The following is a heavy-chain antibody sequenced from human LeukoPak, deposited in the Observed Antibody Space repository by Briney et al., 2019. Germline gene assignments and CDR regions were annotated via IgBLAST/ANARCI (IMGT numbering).Heavy chain of an antibody. V-gene: IGHV4-59*08. CDR1: GGSISSYY. D-gene: IGHD2/OR15-2a*01. J-gene: IGHJ4*02. CDR2: ISYSGST. Sequence: PSETLSLTCTVSGGSISSYYWSWIRQPPGNGLEWIGYISYSGSTNSNPSLKSRVTISLDTSKNQFSLKLSSVTAADTAVYYCAGHHTRNTVDFWGQGTLVTVSS. CDR3: AGHHTRNTVDF.